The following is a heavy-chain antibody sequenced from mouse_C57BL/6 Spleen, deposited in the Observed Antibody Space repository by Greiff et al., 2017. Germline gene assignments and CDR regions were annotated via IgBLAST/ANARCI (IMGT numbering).Heavy chain of an antibody. J-gene: IGHJ2*01. V-gene: IGHV1-50*01. CDR2: IDPSDGYT. CDR1: GYTFTSYW. Sequence: QVQLQQPGAELVKPGASVTLSCKASGYTFTSYWLQWVKQRPGQGLEWIGEIDPSDGYTNYNQKFKGKATLTVDTSSSTAYMQLSSLTSEDSAVYYCARPYYGNYGFDYWGQGTTRTVSS. CDR3: ARPYYGNYGFDY. D-gene: IGHD2-10*01.